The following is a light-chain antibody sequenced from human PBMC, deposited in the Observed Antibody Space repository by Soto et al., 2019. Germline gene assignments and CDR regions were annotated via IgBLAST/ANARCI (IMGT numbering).Light chain of an antibody. CDR1: SSDVGGYDY. CDR3: TSYAGSNAVI. CDR2: EVT. J-gene: IGLJ2*01. V-gene: IGLV2-8*01. Sequence: QSALTQPPSASGSPEQSVTISCTGTSSDVGGYDYVSWYQQRPGRAPKLLIYEVTKRPSGVPDRFSGSKSGNTASLTVSGLQTEDEADYYCTSYAGSNAVIFGGGTKLTVL.